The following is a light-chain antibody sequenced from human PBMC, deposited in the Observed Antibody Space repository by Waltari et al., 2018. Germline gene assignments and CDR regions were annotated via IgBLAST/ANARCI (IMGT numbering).Light chain of an antibody. CDR2: KVT. J-gene: IGKJ1*01. V-gene: IGKV2-30*02. CDR1: QSLVHSNGNTY. CDR3: MQGTHWPRT. Sequence: DVVMTQSPLPLPGTLGQPASISCRSCQSLVHSNGNTYFNWFQQRPGQSPRRLLYKVTNRDSVVPERFSGSWAGTDFTLKISRVEAEDVGVYYCMQGTHWPRTFGQGTKVQIK.